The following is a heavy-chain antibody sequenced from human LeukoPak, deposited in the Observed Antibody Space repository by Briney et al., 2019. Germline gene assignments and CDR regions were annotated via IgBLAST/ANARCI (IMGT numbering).Heavy chain of an antibody. CDR1: GGSISSDY. CDR2: ISYSGST. Sequence: SETLSLTCTVSGGSISSDYWSWIRQPPGKGLEWIGWISYSGSTNYNPTLKTRVTISVDTSKNQFSLKLSSVPAADTAVYYCARQASCSSTNCYPFDYWGQGTLVTVSS. J-gene: IGHJ4*02. D-gene: IGHD2-2*01. V-gene: IGHV4-59*08. CDR3: ARQASCSSTNCYPFDY.